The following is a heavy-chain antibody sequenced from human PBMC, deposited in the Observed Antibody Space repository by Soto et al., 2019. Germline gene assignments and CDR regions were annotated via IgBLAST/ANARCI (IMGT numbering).Heavy chain of an antibody. CDR1: GFTFSSYG. Sequence: SLRRSCAASGFTFSSYGRHRRRQAPGTALEWVAVISYDGSNKYYADSVKGRFTISRDNSKNTLYLQMNSLRAEDTAVYYCEKGLVPAAIHYYYGMDVWGQGTTVTVSS. J-gene: IGHJ6*02. CDR2: ISYDGSNK. D-gene: IGHD2-2*02. V-gene: IGHV3-30*18. CDR3: EKGLVPAAIHYYYGMDV.